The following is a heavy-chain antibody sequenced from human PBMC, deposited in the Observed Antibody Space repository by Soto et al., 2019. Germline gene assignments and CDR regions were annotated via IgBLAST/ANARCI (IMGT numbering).Heavy chain of an antibody. CDR3: ARDGGFRVTTEYFDY. D-gene: IGHD4-17*01. CDR1: GFTFSDYY. Sequence: GGSLRLSCAASGFTFSDYYMSWIRQAPGKGLEWVSYISSSGSTIYYADSAKGRFTISRDNAKNSLNLQMNSLRAEDTAVYYCARDGGFRVTTEYFDYWGQGTLVTVSS. CDR2: ISSSGSTI. J-gene: IGHJ4*02. V-gene: IGHV3-11*01.